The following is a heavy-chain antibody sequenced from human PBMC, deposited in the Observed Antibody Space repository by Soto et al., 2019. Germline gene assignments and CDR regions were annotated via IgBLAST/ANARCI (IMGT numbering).Heavy chain of an antibody. CDR3: ARMSYFYDKWYFDI. Sequence: PSETLSLTCSFSCGSINNNDYYWSWIRQTPGKGLEWIGYVYYSGSSDYIPSLKSRLSMSIDKSKNQFHLKLNSVTAADTATYFCARMSYFYDKWYFDIWGRGTLVTVSS. D-gene: IGHD3-22*01. V-gene: IGHV4-30-4*01. J-gene: IGHJ2*01. CDR2: VYYSGSS. CDR1: CGSINNNDYY.